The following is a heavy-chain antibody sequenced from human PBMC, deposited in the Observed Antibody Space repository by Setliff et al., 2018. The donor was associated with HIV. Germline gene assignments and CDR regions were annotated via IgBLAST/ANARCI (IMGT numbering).Heavy chain of an antibody. J-gene: IGHJ4*02. V-gene: IGHV1-69*05. D-gene: IGHD3-9*01. Sequence: ASVKVSCKASGGTFSSYGITWVRQAPGQGLEWMGGSTPILDTTNYAQKFQGRVTITTDESTNTVYMELSSLRSEDTAVYYCARAPFRIMSAHYRSLDYWGQGTQVTVSS. CDR3: ARAPFRIMSAHYRSLDY. CDR1: GGTFSSYG. CDR2: STPILDTT.